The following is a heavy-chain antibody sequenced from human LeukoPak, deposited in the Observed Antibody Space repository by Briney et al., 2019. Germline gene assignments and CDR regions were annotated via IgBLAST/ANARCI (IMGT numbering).Heavy chain of an antibody. CDR3: ARSVSWVDTVMVTWYFDY. CDR1: GFTFSNYW. CDR2: IKQDGSEK. V-gene: IGHV3-7*03. J-gene: IGHJ4*02. Sequence: GGSLRLSCAASGFTFSNYWMSWVRQAPGKGLEWVANIKQDGSEKYYVDSVKGRFTISRDNAKKSLYLQTDSLRAEDTAVYYCARSVSWVDTVMVTWYFDYWGQGTLVTVSS. D-gene: IGHD5-18*01.